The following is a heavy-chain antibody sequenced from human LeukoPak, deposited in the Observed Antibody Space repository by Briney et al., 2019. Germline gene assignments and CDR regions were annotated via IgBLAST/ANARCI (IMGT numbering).Heavy chain of an antibody. CDR1: GGSISSNTYY. Sequence: SETPSLTCTVSGGSISSNTYYWGWIRQPPGKGLEWIGSIYYSGSTYYNPSLKSRVTISVDTSKNQFSLKLSSVTAADTAVYYCARDYQGGYGDKTVDYWGQGTLVTVSS. D-gene: IGHD5-18*01. CDR2: IYYSGST. V-gene: IGHV4-39*07. CDR3: ARDYQGGYGDKTVDY. J-gene: IGHJ4*02.